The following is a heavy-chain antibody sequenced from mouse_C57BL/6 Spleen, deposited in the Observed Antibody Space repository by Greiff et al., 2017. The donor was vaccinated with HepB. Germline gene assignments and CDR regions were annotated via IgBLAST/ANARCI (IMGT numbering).Heavy chain of an antibody. CDR1: GYTFTSYW. D-gene: IGHD1-1*01. Sequence: QVQLQQPGAELVKPGASVKLSCKASGYTFTSYWMQWVKQRPGQGLEWIGEIDPSDSYTNYNQKFKGKATLTVDTSSSTAYMQLSSLTSEDSAVYYCARGCGSSRYYAMDYWGQGTSVTVSS. V-gene: IGHV1-50*01. J-gene: IGHJ4*01. CDR3: ARGCGSSRYYAMDY. CDR2: IDPSDSYT.